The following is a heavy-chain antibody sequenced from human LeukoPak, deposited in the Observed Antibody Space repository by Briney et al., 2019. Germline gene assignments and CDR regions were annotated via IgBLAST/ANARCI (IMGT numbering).Heavy chain of an antibody. J-gene: IGHJ4*02. D-gene: IGHD6-19*01. CDR1: GFTFSSYG. Sequence: GRSLRLSCAASGFTFSSYGMHWVRQAPCKGLEWVAVISYDGSNKYYADSVKGRFTISRDNSKNTLYLQMNSLRAEDTAVYYCAKGSRGAVAGTVDYWGQGTLVTVSS. V-gene: IGHV3-30*18. CDR2: ISYDGSNK. CDR3: AKGSRGAVAGTVDY.